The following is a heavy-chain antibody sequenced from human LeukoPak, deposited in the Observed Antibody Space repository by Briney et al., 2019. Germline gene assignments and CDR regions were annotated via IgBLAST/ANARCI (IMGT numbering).Heavy chain of an antibody. D-gene: IGHD3-22*01. CDR1: GGSISSYY. CDR3: AGPYYYDSSGFDP. J-gene: IGHJ5*02. V-gene: IGHV4-4*07. CDR2: IDISGST. Sequence: SETLSLTCTVSGGSISSYYWSWIRQPAGKGLEWIGRIDISGSTNDNPSLKSRVTMSVDTSKNQFSLKLSSVTAADTAFYYCAGPYYYDSSGFDPWGQGTLVTVSS.